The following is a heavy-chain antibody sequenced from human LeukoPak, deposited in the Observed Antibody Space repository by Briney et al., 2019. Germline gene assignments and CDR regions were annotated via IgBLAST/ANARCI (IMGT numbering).Heavy chain of an antibody. Sequence: PGGSLRLSCAASGFTFSSYAMSWVRQAPGKGLEWVSAISGSGGSTYYADSVKGRFTISRDNSQNTLYLQMNSLRAEDTAVYYCAKGNGDYVWGSIPLDYWGQGTLVTVSS. D-gene: IGHD3-16*01. V-gene: IGHV3-23*01. CDR3: AKGNGDYVWGSIPLDY. CDR1: GFTFSSYA. CDR2: ISGSGGST. J-gene: IGHJ4*02.